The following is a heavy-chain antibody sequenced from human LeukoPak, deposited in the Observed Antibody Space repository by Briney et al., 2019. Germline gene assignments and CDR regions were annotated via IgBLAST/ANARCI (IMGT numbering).Heavy chain of an antibody. CDR2: ISSSGSTI. Sequence: PGGSLRLSCAASGFTFSSYEMNWVRQAPGKGLEWVSYISSSGSTIYYADSVKGRFTISRDNSKNTLYLQMNSLRAEDTAVYYCAPLYFYGSGSHDYWGQGTLVTVSS. CDR1: GFTFSSYE. V-gene: IGHV3-48*03. CDR3: APLYFYGSGSHDY. J-gene: IGHJ4*02. D-gene: IGHD3-10*01.